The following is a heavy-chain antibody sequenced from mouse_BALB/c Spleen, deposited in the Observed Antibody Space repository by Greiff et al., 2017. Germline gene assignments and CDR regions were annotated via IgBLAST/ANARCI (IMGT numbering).Heavy chain of an antibody. J-gene: IGHJ4*01. Sequence: VQRVESGPGLVAPSQSLSITCTVSGFSLTSYGVSWVRQPPGKGLVWLGVIWGDGSTNYPSALISRLSISKDNSKSQVFLKLNSLQTDDTATYYCAKSGGNYVRDGYAMDYWGQGTSVTVSS. D-gene: IGHD2-1*01. CDR1: GFSLTSYG. CDR2: IWGDGST. V-gene: IGHV2-3*01. CDR3: AKSGGNYVRDGYAMDY.